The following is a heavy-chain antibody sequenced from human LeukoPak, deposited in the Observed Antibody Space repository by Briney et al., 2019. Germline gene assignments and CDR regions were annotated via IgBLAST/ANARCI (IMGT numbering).Heavy chain of an antibody. D-gene: IGHD1-1*01. CDR3: ASGSRRVQPFDY. V-gene: IGHV3-53*01. CDR2: IYSGGST. CDR1: GFTVSSNY. J-gene: IGHJ4*02. Sequence: PGRSLRLSCAASGFTVSSNYMNWVRQAPGKGLEWVSVIYSGGSTYYADSVKGRFTISRDNSKNTLYLQMNSLRAEDTAVYYCASGSRRVQPFDYWGQGTLVTVSS.